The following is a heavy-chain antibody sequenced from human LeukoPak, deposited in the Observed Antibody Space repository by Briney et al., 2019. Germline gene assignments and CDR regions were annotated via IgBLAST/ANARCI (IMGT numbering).Heavy chain of an antibody. D-gene: IGHD6-13*01. Sequence: PGGSLRLSCAASGFTFSNAWMSWVRQAPGKGLEWVGRIKSKTDGGTTDYAAPVKGRFTISRDDSKNTLYLQMNSLKTEDTAVYYCTTDFTGIAPGPDAFDIWGQGTMVTVSS. J-gene: IGHJ3*02. V-gene: IGHV3-15*01. CDR3: TTDFTGIAPGPDAFDI. CDR1: GFTFSNAW. CDR2: IKSKTDGGTT.